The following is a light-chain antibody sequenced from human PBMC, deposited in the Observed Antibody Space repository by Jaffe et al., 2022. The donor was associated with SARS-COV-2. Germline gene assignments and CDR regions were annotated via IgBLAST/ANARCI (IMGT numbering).Light chain of an antibody. J-gene: IGKJ2*01. CDR1: QSVTSK. V-gene: IGKV3-15*01. Sequence: EIVMTQSPATLSVSPGERATLSCRASQSVTSKIAWYQQKPGQAPRLLIYGASTRATGIPARFSGSGAGTEFTLTISGLQSEDFAVYYCQQYKNWPPVTFGQGTKLEIE. CDR2: GAS. CDR3: QQYKNWPPVT.